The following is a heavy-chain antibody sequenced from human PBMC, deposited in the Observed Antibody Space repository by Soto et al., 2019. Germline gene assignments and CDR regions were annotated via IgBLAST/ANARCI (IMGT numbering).Heavy chain of an antibody. CDR1: GYTFTSHG. CDR2: ISAYNGNT. V-gene: IGHV1-18*04. Sequence: ASVKVSCKASGYTFTSHGISWVRQAPGQGLEWMGWISAYNGNTNYAQKLQGRVTMTTDTSTSTAYMELRSLRSDDTAVYYCARDPGRAGYYYDSSGPFGYWGQGTLVTVSS. J-gene: IGHJ4*02. D-gene: IGHD3-22*01. CDR3: ARDPGRAGYYYDSSGPFGY.